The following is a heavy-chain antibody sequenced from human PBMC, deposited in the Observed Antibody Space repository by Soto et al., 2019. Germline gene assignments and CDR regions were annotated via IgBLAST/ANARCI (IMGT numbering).Heavy chain of an antibody. Sequence: QVQLQESGPGLVKPSQTLSLTCTVSGGSISSGGYYWSWIRQHPGKGLEWIGYIYYSGSTYYNPSLKSRVTISVDTSKNQFSLKLSSVTAADTAVYYCARDSTPWASYYYGMDVWGQGTTVTVSS. D-gene: IGHD3-3*02. CDR1: GGSISSGGYY. CDR2: IYYSGST. CDR3: ARDSTPWASYYYGMDV. V-gene: IGHV4-31*03. J-gene: IGHJ6*02.